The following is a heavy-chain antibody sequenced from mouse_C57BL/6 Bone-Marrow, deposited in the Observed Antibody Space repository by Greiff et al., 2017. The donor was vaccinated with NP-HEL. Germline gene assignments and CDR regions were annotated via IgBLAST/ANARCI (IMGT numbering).Heavy chain of an antibody. CDR1: GFTFSSYA. V-gene: IGHV5-4*01. CDR3: ASDYGYDEGYWYFDV. D-gene: IGHD2-2*01. J-gene: IGHJ1*03. CDR2: ISDGGSYT. Sequence: EVQVVESGGGLVKPGGSLKLSCAASGFTFSSYAMSWVRQTPEKRLEWVATISDGGSYTYYPDNVKGRFTISRDNAKNNLYLQMSHLKSEDTAMYYCASDYGYDEGYWYFDVWGTGTTVTVSS.